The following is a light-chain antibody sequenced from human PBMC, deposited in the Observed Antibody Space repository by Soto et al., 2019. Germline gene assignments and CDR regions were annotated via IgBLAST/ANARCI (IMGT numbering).Light chain of an antibody. CDR1: QSINSH. CDR3: PQYNSRPSP. Sequence: EIVMTMSPGTVSVSPGERATLSCRASQSINSHSAWYQQKPGQAPRLLMYGASTRATGIPARFSGSGSGTEFTLTISSLQSEDFAVYYCPQYNSRPSPSGQVAKLAIK. J-gene: IGKJ1*01. CDR2: GAS. V-gene: IGKV3-15*01.